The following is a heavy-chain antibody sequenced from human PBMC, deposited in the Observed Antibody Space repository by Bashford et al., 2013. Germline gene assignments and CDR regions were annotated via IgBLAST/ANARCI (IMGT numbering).Heavy chain of an antibody. CDR2: XTYPNMCX. CDR3: ARDGPVVGVWNAFDV. Sequence: WVRQAPGQGLEWMGWXTYPNMCXKYAEXFQGRVTMTRDTSISTAYMELSSLRSDDTAVYFCARDGPVVGVWNAFDVWGQGTVVTVSS. J-gene: IGHJ3*01. V-gene: IGHV1-2*02. D-gene: IGHD1-26*01.